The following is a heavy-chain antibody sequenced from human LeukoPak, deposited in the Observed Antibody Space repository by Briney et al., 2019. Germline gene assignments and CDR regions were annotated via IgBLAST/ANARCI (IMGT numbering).Heavy chain of an antibody. CDR2: IYYSGST. J-gene: IGHJ4*02. CDR3: ARPGYCSSTSCYRWDY. Sequence: PSETLSLTCTVSGGSISSSSYYWGWIRQPPGKGLEWIGSIYYSGSTYYNPSLKGRVTISVDTSKNQFSLKLSSVTAADTAVYYCARPGYCSSTSCYRWDYWGQGTLVTVSS. D-gene: IGHD2-2*01. CDR1: GGSISSSSYY. V-gene: IGHV4-39*01.